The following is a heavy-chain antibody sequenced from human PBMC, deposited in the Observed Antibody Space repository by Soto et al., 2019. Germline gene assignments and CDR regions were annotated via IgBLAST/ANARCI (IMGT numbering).Heavy chain of an antibody. Sequence: GGSLRLSCAASGFTFSSYAMSWVRQAPGKGLEWVSAISGSGGSTYYANSVKGRFTIPRDNSKNTLYLQMNSLRAEDTAVYYCAKGRFRDYYDSSGYYRGFSLDSWGQGTLVTVSS. CDR3: AKGRFRDYYDSSGYYRGFSLDS. J-gene: IGHJ4*02. D-gene: IGHD3-22*01. CDR1: GFTFSSYA. V-gene: IGHV3-23*01. CDR2: ISGSGGST.